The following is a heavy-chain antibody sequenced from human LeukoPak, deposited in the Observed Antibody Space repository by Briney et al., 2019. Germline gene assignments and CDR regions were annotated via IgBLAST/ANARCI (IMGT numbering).Heavy chain of an antibody. CDR1: GFTFSSYA. V-gene: IGHV3-30*04. CDR2: ISYDGSNK. CDR3: ARALPGYSYGIDY. J-gene: IGHJ4*02. D-gene: IGHD5-18*01. Sequence: RGSLRLSCAASGFTFSSYAMHWVRQAPGKGLEWVAVISYDGSNKYYADSVKGRFTISRDNSKNTLYLQMNSLRAEDTAVYYCARALPGYSYGIDYWGQGTLVTVSS.